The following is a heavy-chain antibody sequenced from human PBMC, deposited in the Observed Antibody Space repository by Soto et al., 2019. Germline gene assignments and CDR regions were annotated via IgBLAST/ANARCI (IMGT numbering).Heavy chain of an antibody. D-gene: IGHD5-18*01. J-gene: IGHJ4*02. V-gene: IGHV4-31*03. Sequence: QVQLQESGPGLVKPSQTLSLTCSVSGGSISSGGYYWSWVRQHPGKGLEWIGYIYSSGSTYHNPSLESRVSISIDTSKNHFSLKLTSVTAADTAVYFCARGTYTYGYAIGLWGQGTLVTVSS. CDR3: ARGTYTYGYAIGL. CDR2: IYSSGST. CDR1: GGSISSGGYY.